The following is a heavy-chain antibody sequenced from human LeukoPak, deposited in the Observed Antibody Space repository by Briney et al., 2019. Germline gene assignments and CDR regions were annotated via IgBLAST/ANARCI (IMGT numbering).Heavy chain of an antibody. CDR2: INSDGSST. V-gene: IGHV3-74*01. CDR3: AREVSGDPWYNWFDP. J-gene: IGHJ5*02. Sequence: GGCLRLPCAASGFTFSSYWMHWVRHAPGKGLVWVSRINSDGSSTRYADSVKGRFTISRDNAKNTLYLQMNSLRAEDTAVYYCAREVSGDPWYNWFDPWGQGTLVTVSS. CDR1: GFTFSSYW. D-gene: IGHD4-17*01.